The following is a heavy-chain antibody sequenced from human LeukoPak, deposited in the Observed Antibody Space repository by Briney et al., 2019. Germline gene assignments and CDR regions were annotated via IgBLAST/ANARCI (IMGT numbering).Heavy chain of an antibody. Sequence: GSLRLSCAASGFTFSSYGMHWVRQAPGKGLEWVAVIWYDGSNKYYADSVKGRFTISRDNSKNTLYLQMNSLRAEDTAVYYCAKVPRRPLYYYDSSGYYGDAFDIWSQGTMVTVSS. CDR2: IWYDGSNK. D-gene: IGHD3-22*01. V-gene: IGHV3-30*02. CDR1: GFTFSSYG. CDR3: AKVPRRPLYYYDSSGYYGDAFDI. J-gene: IGHJ3*02.